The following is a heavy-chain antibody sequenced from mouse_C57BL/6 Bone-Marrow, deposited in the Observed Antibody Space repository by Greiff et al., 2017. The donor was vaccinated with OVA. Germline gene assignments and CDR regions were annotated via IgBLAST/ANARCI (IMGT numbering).Heavy chain of an antibody. J-gene: IGHJ4*01. CDR1: GYTFTTYP. Sequence: VQRVESGAELVKPGASVKMSCKASGYTFTTYPIEWMKQNHGKSLEWIGNFHPYNDDTKYNEKFKGKATLTVEKSSSTVYLELSRLTSGDSAVYYCARGPYYYGSSYYAMDYWGQGTSVTVSS. V-gene: IGHV1-47*01. CDR2: FHPYNDDT. D-gene: IGHD1-1*01. CDR3: ARGPYYYGSSYYAMDY.